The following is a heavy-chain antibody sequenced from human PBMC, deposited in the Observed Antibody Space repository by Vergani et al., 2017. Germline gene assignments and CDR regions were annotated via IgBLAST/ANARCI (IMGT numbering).Heavy chain of an antibody. V-gene: IGHV4-31*03. Sequence: QVQLQESGPGLVKPSQTLSLTCSVSGDSISSGVYYWNWIRQHPGKGLEWIGYIYSTGSTHHNPSLRRRINMSVDTSKNQFSLKLNSVTAEDTALYYCARERNAYYDFWSGYYTQYYFDYWGQGTLVTVSS. CDR2: IYSTGST. CDR3: ARERNAYYDFWSGYYTQYYFDY. D-gene: IGHD3-3*01. J-gene: IGHJ4*02. CDR1: GDSISSGVYY.